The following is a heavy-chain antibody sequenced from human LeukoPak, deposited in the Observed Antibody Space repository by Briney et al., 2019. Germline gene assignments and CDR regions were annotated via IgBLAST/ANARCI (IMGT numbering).Heavy chain of an antibody. J-gene: IGHJ4*02. D-gene: IGHD5-24*01. Sequence: PGGSLRLSCAASGFTFSSYGMSWVRQAPGKGLEWVSAISGSGGSTYYADSVKGRFTIFRDNSKNTLYLQMNSLRAEDTAVYYCAKDRGWLQFELDYWGQGTLVTVSS. V-gene: IGHV3-23*01. CDR3: AKDRGWLQFELDY. CDR2: ISGSGGST. CDR1: GFTFSSYG.